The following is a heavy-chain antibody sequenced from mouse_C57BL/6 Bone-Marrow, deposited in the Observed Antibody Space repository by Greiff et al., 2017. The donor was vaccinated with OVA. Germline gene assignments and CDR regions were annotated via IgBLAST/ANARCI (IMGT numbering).Heavy chain of an antibody. CDR3: ARERIWDYVLYWYFDV. J-gene: IGHJ1*03. CDR1: GYTFTSYG. CDR2: IYPRSGNT. V-gene: IGHV1-81*01. Sequence: VKLMESGAELARPGASVKLSCKASGYTFTSYGISWVKQRPGQGLEWIGEIYPRSGNTYYNEKFKGKATLTADKSSSTAYMELRSLTSEDSAVYFGARERIWDYVLYWYFDVWGTGTTVTVSS. D-gene: IGHD2-4*01.